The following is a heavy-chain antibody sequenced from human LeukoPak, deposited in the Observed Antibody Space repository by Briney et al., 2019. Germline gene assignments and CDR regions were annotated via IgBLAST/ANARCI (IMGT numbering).Heavy chain of an antibody. CDR3: ARGIIGYDFDY. J-gene: IGHJ4*02. CDR2: ISAYGNT. V-gene: IGHV1-18*01. D-gene: IGHD5-12*01. Sequence: GASVKLSLTTSGYTFTIYGISLVRQAPGQGLEWMGLISAYGNTNYAQNLQGRVTMTTDTSTSTAYMEMRSLRSDDTAVYYCARGIIGYDFDYWGQGALVTVSS. CDR1: GYTFTIYG.